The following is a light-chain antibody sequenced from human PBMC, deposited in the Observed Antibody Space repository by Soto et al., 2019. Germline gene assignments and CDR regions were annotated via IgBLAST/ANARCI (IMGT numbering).Light chain of an antibody. CDR3: QQYNNWPPLT. CDR1: QSVSSN. V-gene: IGKV3-15*01. CDR2: GAS. Sequence: EIVMTQSPVTLSVSPAERATLSCRASQSVSSNLAWYQQKPGQAPRLLIYGASTRATGVPARFSGSGSGTEFTLTISSLQSEDFAVYYCQQYNNWPPLTFGGGTKVEIK. J-gene: IGKJ4*01.